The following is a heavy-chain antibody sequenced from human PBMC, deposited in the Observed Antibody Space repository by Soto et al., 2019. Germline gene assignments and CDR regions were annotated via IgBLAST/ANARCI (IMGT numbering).Heavy chain of an antibody. CDR2: SYDSGTT. D-gene: IGHD4-17*01. CDR3: ARRNYGEEGYFFDF. CDR1: GGSITGYY. J-gene: IGHJ4*02. Sequence: QVQLRESGPGLVRPSETLSLTCTVSGGSITGYYWSWIRQPPGKGLEWIGYSYDSGTTTYNATLKSLVTIPADTSNNQFALNLRSVTAADTAVYYCARRNYGEEGYFFDFWGQGLLVTVSS. V-gene: IGHV4-59*08.